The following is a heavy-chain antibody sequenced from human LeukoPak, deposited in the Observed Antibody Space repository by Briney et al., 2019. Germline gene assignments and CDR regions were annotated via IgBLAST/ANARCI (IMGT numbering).Heavy chain of an antibody. J-gene: IGHJ6*03. V-gene: IGHV3-20*04. D-gene: IGHD3-10*01. Sequence: GGSLGLSCAASGFTFDDYGMSWVRQAPGKGLEWVSGINWIGGSTGYADSVKGRFTISRDNAKNSLYLQMNSLRAEDTALYYCARENVGGSGSRHYYYYMDVWGKGTTVTVSS. CDR3: ARENVGGSGSRHYYYYMDV. CDR1: GFTFDDYG. CDR2: INWIGGST.